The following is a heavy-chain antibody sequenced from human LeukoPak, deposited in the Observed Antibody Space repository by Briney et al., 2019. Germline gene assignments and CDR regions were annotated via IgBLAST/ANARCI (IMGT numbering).Heavy chain of an antibody. D-gene: IGHD6-13*01. V-gene: IGHV5-51*01. J-gene: IGHJ6*04. CDR1: GYSFTRYW. CDR3: ARTYSSSWYPYGMDV. CDR2: IYPGDSDT. Sequence: GESLKISCKGSGYSFTRYWIGWGRQIPGKGLGGMGIIYPGDSDTGYSPSFQGQVTISADKSLSTAYLQWSSLKASDTAMYYCARTYSSSWYPYGMDVWGKGTTVTVSS.